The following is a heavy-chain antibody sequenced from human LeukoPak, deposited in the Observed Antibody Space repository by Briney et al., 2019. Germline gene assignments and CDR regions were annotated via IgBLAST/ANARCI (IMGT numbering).Heavy chain of an antibody. V-gene: IGHV4-31*03. CDR3: AREVYDSSGFDRYYFDY. Sequence: SQALSLTCTVSGGSISSGGYYWSWIRQHPGKGLEWIGYIYYSGSTYYNPSLKSRVTISVDTSKNQFSLKLSSVTAADTAVYYCAREVYDSSGFDRYYFDYWGQGTLVTVSS. CDR2: IYYSGST. CDR1: GGSISSGGYY. J-gene: IGHJ4*02. D-gene: IGHD3-22*01.